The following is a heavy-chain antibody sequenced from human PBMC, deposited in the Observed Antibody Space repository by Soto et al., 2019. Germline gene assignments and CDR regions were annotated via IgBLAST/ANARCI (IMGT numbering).Heavy chain of an antibody. CDR2: LYTGGST. CDR3: ARDRNHALDV. Sequence: GGSLRLSCAVSGFTVNSNYMSWVRQAPGMGLEWVSVLYTGGSTYTAHSVKGRFTISRDNSKNTLYLQMDNLRAEDTAIYFCARDRNHALDVWGQGTAVTVSS. D-gene: IGHD3-16*01. V-gene: IGHV3-53*01. CDR1: GFTVNSNY. J-gene: IGHJ6*02.